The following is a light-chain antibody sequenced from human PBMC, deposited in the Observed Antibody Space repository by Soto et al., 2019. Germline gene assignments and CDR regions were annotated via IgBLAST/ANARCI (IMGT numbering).Light chain of an antibody. CDR1: HSNIANNY. V-gene: IGLV1-51*02. CDR2: ENT. J-gene: IGLJ3*02. CDR3: ATWDSSLRGV. Sequence: QSVLTQPPSVSAAPGQEITISCSGSHSNIANNYVSWYQQLPGTAPKLLIYENTKRPSGIPDRFSGSKSGTSATLGITGLQTGDEADYYCATWDSSLRGVFGGGTKLTVL.